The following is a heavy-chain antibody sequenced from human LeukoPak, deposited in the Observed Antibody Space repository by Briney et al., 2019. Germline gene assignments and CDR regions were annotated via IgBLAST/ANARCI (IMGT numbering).Heavy chain of an antibody. J-gene: IGHJ4*02. CDR1: GITFSTYA. CDR3: AKGYSSGWYYFDY. Sequence: GGSLRLSCAASGITFSTYAMNWVRQAPGKGLEWVSSISGSGSSTYYADSVKGRFTISRDNSKNTLFLQMNSLRAEDTAVYYCAKGYSSGWYYFDYWGQGTLVTVSS. V-gene: IGHV3-23*01. CDR2: ISGSGSST. D-gene: IGHD6-19*01.